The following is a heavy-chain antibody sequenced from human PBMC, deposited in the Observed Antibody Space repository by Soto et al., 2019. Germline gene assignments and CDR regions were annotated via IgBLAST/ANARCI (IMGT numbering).Heavy chain of an antibody. CDR2: IYPGDSTT. J-gene: IGHJ6*02. CDR3: ARQNQEGYYYYGVDV. D-gene: IGHD2-2*01. Sequence: WVRQMPGKGLECMGIIYPGDSTTRYNPSFQGQVTISADKSISTAYLQWSSLKASDTAMYYCARQNQEGYYYYGVDVWGQGTTVTVSS. V-gene: IGHV5-51*01.